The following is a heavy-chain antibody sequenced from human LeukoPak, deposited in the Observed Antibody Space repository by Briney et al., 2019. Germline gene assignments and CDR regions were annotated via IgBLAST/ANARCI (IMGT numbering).Heavy chain of an antibody. CDR1: GFTISSYG. CDR2: ISYDGSNK. Sequence: GGSLRLSCAASGFTISSYGMHWVRQAPGKGLEWAAVISYDGSNKYYADSVKGRFTISRDNSKNTLYLQMNSLRAEDTAVYYCAKCLDYYDSSGYYIDYWGQGTLVTVSS. J-gene: IGHJ4*02. CDR3: AKCLDYYDSSGYYIDY. D-gene: IGHD3-22*01. V-gene: IGHV3-30*18.